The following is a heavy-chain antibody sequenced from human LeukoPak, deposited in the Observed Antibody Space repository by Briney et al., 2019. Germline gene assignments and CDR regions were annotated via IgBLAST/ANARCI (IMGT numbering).Heavy chain of an antibody. V-gene: IGHV3-64*01. D-gene: IGHD1-26*01. J-gene: IGHJ6*03. CDR1: GFSFSSYT. CDR3: ARVRMGATVSNYYYYYMDV. CDR2: IISHGGNT. Sequence: GGSLRLSCAASGFSFSSYTMHWVRQAPGKGLEYVSAIISHGGNTHYTNSVKGSFTISRDNSQNTLYLQMGSLRADDMAVYHCARVRMGATVSNYYYYYMDVWGKGTTVTVSS.